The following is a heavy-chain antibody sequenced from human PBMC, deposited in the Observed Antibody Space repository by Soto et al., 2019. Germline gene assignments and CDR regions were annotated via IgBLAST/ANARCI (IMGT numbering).Heavy chain of an antibody. J-gene: IGHJ4*02. Sequence: QVQLVQSGAAVKKPGASVKVSCKASGYTFTDYYVHWVRQAPGQGLEWMVWINPNRGGTKSAQRFQGRVTMTRDTSSSTAYMELSRLRSDDTAVYYCARRKGDYYYSSGYHYYFDYWGQGTLVTVSS. V-gene: IGHV1-2*02. D-gene: IGHD3-22*01. CDR1: GYTFTDYY. CDR2: INPNRGGT. CDR3: ARRKGDYYYSSGYHYYFDY.